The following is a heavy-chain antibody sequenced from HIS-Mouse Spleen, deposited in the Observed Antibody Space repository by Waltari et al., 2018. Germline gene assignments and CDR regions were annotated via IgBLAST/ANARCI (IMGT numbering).Heavy chain of an antibody. J-gene: IGHJ3*02. CDR2: IWYDGSNK. V-gene: IGHV3-33*06. CDR1: GFAFYGDG. Sequence: QVQLVESGSGVVQRGRSLRRCCAASGFAFYGDGTRRLRQAPGKGLEWVAVIWYDGSNKYYADSVKGRFTISRDNSKNTLYLQMNSLRAEDTAVYYCAKDLARKDSGYDAFDIWGQGTMVTVSS. CDR3: AKDLARKDSGYDAFDI. D-gene: IGHD5-12*01.